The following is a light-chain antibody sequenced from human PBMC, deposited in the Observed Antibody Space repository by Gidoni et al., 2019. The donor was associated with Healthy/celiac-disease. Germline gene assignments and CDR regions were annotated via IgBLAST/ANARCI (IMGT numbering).Light chain of an antibody. Sequence: QSVLTQPPSVSGAPGQRVTISCSGSSSNIGAGYDVHWYQQLPGTAPKLLIYGNTNRPSGVPDRFSGSKSATSASLAITGLQAEDEAVYRCQSYDSTLSGSEFGGGTKLTVL. CDR2: GNT. J-gene: IGLJ3*02. V-gene: IGLV1-40*01. CDR3: QSYDSTLSGSE. CDR1: SSNIGAGYD.